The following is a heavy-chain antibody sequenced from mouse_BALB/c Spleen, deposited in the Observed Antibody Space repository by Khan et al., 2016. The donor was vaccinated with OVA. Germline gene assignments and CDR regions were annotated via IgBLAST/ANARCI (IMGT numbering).Heavy chain of an antibody. J-gene: IGHJ4*01. Sequence: VQLQQSGPGLVKPSQSLSLTCTVTGYSITSDYAWNWIRQFPGNKLEWMCYISSNGSTNYNPALQSRISITRDTSKNQFFLQLNSVTTEDTATYFCARAGSRYNHAMDYWGQGTLVTVSS. CDR3: ARAGSRYNHAMDY. V-gene: IGHV3-2*02. CDR2: ISSNGST. D-gene: IGHD1-3*01. CDR1: GYSITSDYA.